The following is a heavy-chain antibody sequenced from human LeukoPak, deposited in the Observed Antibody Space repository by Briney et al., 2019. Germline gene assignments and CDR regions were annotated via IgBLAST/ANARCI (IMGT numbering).Heavy chain of an antibody. CDR1: GGSISSHY. D-gene: IGHD3-16*01. Sequence: SETLSLTCTVSGGSISSHYWSWIRQPPGKGLERIGYIYYSGSTNYNPSLESRVTISVDTSKNQFSLKLSSVTAADTAVYYCARLYSITEDAFDIWGQGTMVTVSS. V-gene: IGHV4-59*08. CDR3: ARLYSITEDAFDI. CDR2: IYYSGST. J-gene: IGHJ3*02.